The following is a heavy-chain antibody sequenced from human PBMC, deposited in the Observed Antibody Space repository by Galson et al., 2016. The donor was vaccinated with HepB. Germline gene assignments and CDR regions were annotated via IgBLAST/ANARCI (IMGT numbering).Heavy chain of an antibody. V-gene: IGHV5-10-1*01. CDR3: ASLRSRSLTSDS. D-gene: IGHD1-26*01. J-gene: IGHJ4*02. CDR2: IDPGDSFT. Sequence: QSGAEVKKPGESLRISCTGSGYSFTNYWINWVRQMPGKGLEWMGRIDPGDSFTNYSPSFQGHVTISADKSISTAYLQWSSLKASDTAMYYCASLRSRSLTSDSGGQGTLVTVSS. CDR1: GYSFTNYW.